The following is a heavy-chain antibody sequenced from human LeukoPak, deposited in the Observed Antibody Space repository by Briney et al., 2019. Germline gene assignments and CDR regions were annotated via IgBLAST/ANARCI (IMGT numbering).Heavy chain of an antibody. J-gene: IGHJ5*02. V-gene: IGHV3-21*01. CDR2: ISSSSSYI. D-gene: IGHD3-3*01. CDR1: GFTFSSYS. Sequence: GGSLRLSCAASGFTFSSYSMNWVRQAPGKGLEWVSSISSSSSYIYYADSVKGRFTISRDNAKNSLYLQMNSLRAEDTAVYYCARDRDFWQHDVWFDPWGQGTLVTVSS. CDR3: ARDRDFWQHDVWFDP.